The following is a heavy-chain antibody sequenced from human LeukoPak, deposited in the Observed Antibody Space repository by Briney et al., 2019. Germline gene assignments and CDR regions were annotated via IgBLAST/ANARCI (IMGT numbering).Heavy chain of an antibody. J-gene: IGHJ4*02. D-gene: IGHD3-22*01. CDR2: IYTSGST. CDR3: ARVHYYDSSGYGY. Sequence: SQTLSLTCTVSGGSISSGSYYWSWIRQPAGKGLEWIGRIYTSGSTNYNPSLKSRVTISVDTSKNQFSLKLSSVTAADTAVYYCARVHYYDSSGYGYWGQGTLVTVSS. CDR1: GGSISSGSYY. V-gene: IGHV4-61*02.